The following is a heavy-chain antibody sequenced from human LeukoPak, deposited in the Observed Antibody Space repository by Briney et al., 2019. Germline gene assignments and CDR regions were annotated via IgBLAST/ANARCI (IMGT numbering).Heavy chain of an antibody. CDR3: ATALKAGYSGSWFCDY. D-gene: IGHD6-13*01. V-gene: IGHV3-7*01. Sequence: GGSLRLSCAASGFRFSSYWMSWVRQAPGKGLEWVANIKQDGSEICYVDSVKGRFTISRDNTKNSLYLQMNSLGAEDTAIYYCATALKAGYSGSWFCDYWGQGTLVTVSS. CDR2: IKQDGSEI. J-gene: IGHJ4*02. CDR1: GFRFSSYW.